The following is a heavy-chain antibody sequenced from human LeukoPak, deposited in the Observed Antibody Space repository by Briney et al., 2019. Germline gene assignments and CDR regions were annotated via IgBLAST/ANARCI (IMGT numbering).Heavy chain of an antibody. J-gene: IGHJ5*02. CDR2: IDPSDSDT. V-gene: IGHV5-10-1*01. CDR3: ARHVNWRSGQSWFDP. D-gene: IGHD3-10*01. CDR1: GYSFTSYW. Sequence: GESLKISCKASGYSFTSYWISWVRQMPGEGLEWMGRIDPSDSDTNYSPSFQGHVTMSVDKSISTAYLQWSSLKASDTAMYFCARHVNWRSGQSWFDPWGQGTLVTVPS.